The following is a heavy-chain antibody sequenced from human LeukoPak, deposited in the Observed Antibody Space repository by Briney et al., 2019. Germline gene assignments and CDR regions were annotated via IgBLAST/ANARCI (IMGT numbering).Heavy chain of an antibody. Sequence: ASVKVSCKASGCTFTGYYMHWVRQAPGQGLEWMGWINPNSGGTNYAQKFQGRVTMTRDTSISTAYMELSRLRSDDTAVYYCARLIAADYFDYWGQGTLVAVSS. CDR2: INPNSGGT. CDR1: GCTFTGYY. CDR3: ARLIAADYFDY. D-gene: IGHD6-13*01. J-gene: IGHJ4*02. V-gene: IGHV1-2*02.